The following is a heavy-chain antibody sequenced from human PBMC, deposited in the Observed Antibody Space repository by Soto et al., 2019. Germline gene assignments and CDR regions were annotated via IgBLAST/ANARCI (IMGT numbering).Heavy chain of an antibody. Sequence: PGGSLRLSCAAPGFIFTSYGMHWVRQAPGKGLEWMALILHDGSAEYYADSVKGRFTISRDNSKNTLYLQMNSLTAEDTAVYYCARSRDGSSLYFYYGMDGWGQGTTVTVSS. CDR1: GFIFTSYG. V-gene: IGHV3-30*03. CDR3: ARSRDGSSLYFYYGMDG. D-gene: IGHD2-2*01. CDR2: ILHDGSAE. J-gene: IGHJ6*02.